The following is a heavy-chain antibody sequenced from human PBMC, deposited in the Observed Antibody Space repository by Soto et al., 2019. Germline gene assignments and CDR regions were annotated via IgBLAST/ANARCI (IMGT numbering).Heavy chain of an antibody. CDR2: IYYSGST. CDR1: GGSISSYY. CDR3: ARPGPYSSGWMTGWFDP. V-gene: IGHV4-59*01. Sequence: PSETLSLTCTVSGGSISSYYWSWIRQPPGKGLEWIGYIYYSGSTNYNPSLKSRVTISVDTSKNQFSLKLSSVTAADTAVYYCARPGPYSSGWMTGWFDPCGQGTLVTVSS. D-gene: IGHD6-19*01. J-gene: IGHJ5*02.